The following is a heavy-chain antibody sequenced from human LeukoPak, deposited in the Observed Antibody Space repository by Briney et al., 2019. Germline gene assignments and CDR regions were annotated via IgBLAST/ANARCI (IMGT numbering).Heavy chain of an antibody. CDR1: EGSISHDY. CDR2: IDYSGYT. CDR3: TTCAPNRYWFAP. Sequence: SETLSLTCNISEGSISHDYWVWVRQPPGRGLEWIAYIDYSGYTDYNPSVRSRVTMSIDTSKGQFTLHLRSVSAADTAIYYCTTCAPNRYWFAPWGQGIQVTVSS. V-gene: IGHV4-59*08. J-gene: IGHJ5*02. D-gene: IGHD2-2*01.